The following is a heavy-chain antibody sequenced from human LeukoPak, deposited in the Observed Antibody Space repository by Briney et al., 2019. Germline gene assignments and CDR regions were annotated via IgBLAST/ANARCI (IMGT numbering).Heavy chain of an antibody. D-gene: IGHD6-19*01. CDR1: GGSISSYY. CDR2: IYYSGST. CDR3: ARGGSGWYLYDS. Sequence: SETLSLTCTVSGGSISSYYWSWIRQPPGKGLEWIGYIYYSGSTNYNPSLKSRVTISVDTSKNQFSLKLSSVTAADTAVYYCARGGSGWYLYDSWGQGTLVTVSS. V-gene: IGHV4-59*01. J-gene: IGHJ4*02.